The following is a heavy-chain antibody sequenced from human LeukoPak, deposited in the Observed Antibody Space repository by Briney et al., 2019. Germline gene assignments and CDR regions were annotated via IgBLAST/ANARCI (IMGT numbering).Heavy chain of an antibody. Sequence: ASVKVSCKASGYTFTGYYMHWVRQAPGQGLEWMGWINPNSGGTNYAQKFQGWVTMTRDTSISTAYMELSRLRSDDTAVYYCARDVSTMVRGVIIPWFDPWGQGTLVTVSS. CDR1: GYTFTGYY. J-gene: IGHJ5*02. D-gene: IGHD3-10*01. CDR3: ARDVSTMVRGVIIPWFDP. CDR2: INPNSGGT. V-gene: IGHV1-2*04.